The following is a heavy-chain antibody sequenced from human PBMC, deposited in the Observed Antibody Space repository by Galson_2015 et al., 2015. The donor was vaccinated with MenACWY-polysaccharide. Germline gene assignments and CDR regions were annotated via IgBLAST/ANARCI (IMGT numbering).Heavy chain of an antibody. J-gene: IGHJ3*02. CDR2: IQYDGSKI. CDR3: AREGSRIVFHASDT. Sequence: SLRLSCAASGSRFSHSGMHWVRQAPGKGLEWVAVIQYDGSKIVYADSVKGRFTISRDNSKNTVFLEMNTLGAEDTAVYYCAREGSRIVFHASDTWGQGTMVTVSS. D-gene: IGHD2-15*01. CDR1: GSRFSHSG. V-gene: IGHV3-33*01.